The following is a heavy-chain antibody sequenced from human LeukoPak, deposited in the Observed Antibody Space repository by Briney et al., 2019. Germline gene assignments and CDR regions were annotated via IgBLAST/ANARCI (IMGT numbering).Heavy chain of an antibody. J-gene: IGHJ5*02. CDR3: ARGAKVAGMSVSYNWFGP. D-gene: IGHD6-19*01. CDR2: INPNSGGT. CDR1: GYTFTGYY. Sequence: ASVKVSCKASGYTFTGYYMHWVRQAPGQGLEWMGWINPNSGGTNYAQKFQGRVTMTRDTSISTAYMELSRLRSDDTAVYYCARGAKVAGMSVSYNWFGPWGQGTLVTVSS. V-gene: IGHV1-2*02.